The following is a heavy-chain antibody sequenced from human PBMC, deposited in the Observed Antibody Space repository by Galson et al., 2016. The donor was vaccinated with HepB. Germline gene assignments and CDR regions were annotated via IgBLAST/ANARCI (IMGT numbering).Heavy chain of an antibody. V-gene: IGHV4-59*12. CDR3: ARESSSWYQNWFDP. Sequence: SETLSLTCTVSGVSTKSYYWSWIRQPPGKGLEWIGYIYYRGTTNYNHSLRSLVTMSVDTSKNQFSLNLSSVTAADTAVYYCARESSSWYQNWFDPWGQGTLVTVSS. D-gene: IGHD6-13*01. CDR2: IYYRGTT. J-gene: IGHJ5*02. CDR1: GVSTKSYY.